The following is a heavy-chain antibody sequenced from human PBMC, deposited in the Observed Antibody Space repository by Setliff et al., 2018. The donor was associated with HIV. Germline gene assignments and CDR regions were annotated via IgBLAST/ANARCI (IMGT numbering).Heavy chain of an antibody. Sequence: SCAVSGFTFTTYWMTWVRQAPGKGLEWVANINPDGRQRNYADSVKGRFTISRDNADNSLYLQVNSLRAEDTAVYYCARDTAYSFDYWGQGTLVTVSS. CDR3: ARDTAYSFDY. D-gene: IGHD5-18*01. J-gene: IGHJ4*02. V-gene: IGHV3-7*01. CDR1: GFTFTTYW. CDR2: INPDGRQR.